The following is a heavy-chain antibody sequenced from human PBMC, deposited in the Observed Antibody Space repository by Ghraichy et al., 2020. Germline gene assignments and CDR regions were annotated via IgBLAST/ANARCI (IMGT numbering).Heavy chain of an antibody. V-gene: IGHV4-34*01. Sequence: WGWRGRPPGEGLEWSGEINHNGSTNYNPSLKSRVTISVDTSKNQFSLKLSSVTATDTAVYYCATYNPHYWGQGTLVTVSS. J-gene: IGHJ4*02. CDR3: ATYNPHY. D-gene: IGHD1-1*01. CDR2: INHNGST.